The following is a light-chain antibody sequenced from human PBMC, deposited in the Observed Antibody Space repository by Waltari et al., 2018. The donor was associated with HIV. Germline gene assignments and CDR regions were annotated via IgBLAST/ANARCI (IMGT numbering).Light chain of an antibody. V-gene: IGLV2-14*01. Sequence: QSGLTQPASVSGSLGQSITISCFASSADFRLHNPVSWYQHHPDKAPQLVIYDDNIRPSEIPFRFSASKSGNTASLTISGLQVDDEADYYCSSYMNSGTLVFGGGTKVTVL. CDR2: DDN. CDR1: SADFRLHNP. J-gene: IGLJ3*02. CDR3: SSYMNSGTLV.